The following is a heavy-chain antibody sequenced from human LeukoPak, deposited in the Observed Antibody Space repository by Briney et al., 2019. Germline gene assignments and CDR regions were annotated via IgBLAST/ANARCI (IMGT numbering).Heavy chain of an antibody. CDR2: ISPSSTYT. V-gene: IGHV3-11*05. J-gene: IGHJ4*02. Sequence: GGSLRLSCAASGFSFGDLYMTWIRQAPGKGLEWLSHISPSSTYTNFADSVKGRFTISRDKSYNTLYLQMNSLRAEDTAVYYCAKALLYGSAGSPFDYWGQGTLVTVSS. CDR1: GFSFGDLY. D-gene: IGHD3-10*01. CDR3: AKALLYGSAGSPFDY.